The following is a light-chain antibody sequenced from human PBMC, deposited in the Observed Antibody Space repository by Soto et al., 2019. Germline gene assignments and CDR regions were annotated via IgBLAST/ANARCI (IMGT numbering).Light chain of an antibody. CDR2: RAS. CDR1: QSVSIN. V-gene: IGKV3-15*01. CDR3: QQYHNSPRT. J-gene: IGKJ1*01. Sequence: EIVMTQSPATLSVSPGERATLSCRASQSVSINIAWYQQKPGQAPRLLIYRASTRATGVPASFSGSGSGTEFTLTISSLQSEDFAVYYCQQYHNSPRTFGQGTKV.